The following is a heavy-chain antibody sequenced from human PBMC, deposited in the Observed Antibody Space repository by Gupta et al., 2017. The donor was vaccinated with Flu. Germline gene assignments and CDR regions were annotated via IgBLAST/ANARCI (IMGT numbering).Heavy chain of an antibody. J-gene: IGHJ4*02. V-gene: IGHV3-23*01. CDR3: AKGVGAAPSSGFDY. CDR2: ISGSGGST. CDR1: GFTFSSYA. Sequence: EVQPLESGGGLVQPGGSLRLCCAASGFTFSSYAMSWVRQAPGKGLEWVSAISGSGGSTYYADSVKGRFTISRDNSKNTLYLQMNSLRAEDTAVYYCAKGVGAAPSSGFDYWGQGTLVTVSS. D-gene: IGHD1-26*01.